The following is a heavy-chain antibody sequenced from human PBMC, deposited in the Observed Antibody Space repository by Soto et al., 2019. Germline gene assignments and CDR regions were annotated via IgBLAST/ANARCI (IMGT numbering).Heavy chain of an antibody. Sequence: EVQLVESGGGSVQPGRSLRLSCVASGFTFESYAMHWVRQVPGKGMEWISGISWKSGSIGYEVSVKRRFTISRDNAQTFLYLVMNSLRVEDTSFSYGVKDSHELLLVSHFEYSGQVALVTVAS. CDR3: VKDSHELLLVSHFEY. CDR1: GFTFESYA. J-gene: IGHJ4*02. CDR2: ISWKSGSI. D-gene: IGHD1-26*01. V-gene: IGHV3-9*01.